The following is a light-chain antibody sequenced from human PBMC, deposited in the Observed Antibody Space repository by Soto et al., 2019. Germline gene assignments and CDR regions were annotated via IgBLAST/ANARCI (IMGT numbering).Light chain of an antibody. Sequence: QPVLTQSPSASASLGDSVKLTCTLSSGHSSYAIAWHQQQPEKGPRYLMKLNSDGSHSKGDGIPDRFSASSSGAERYLTISRLPSEDEADYYCQTWGTGIRVFGGGTKVTVL. CDR2: LNSDGSH. CDR3: QTWGTGIRV. V-gene: IGLV4-69*01. J-gene: IGLJ3*02. CDR1: SGHSSYA.